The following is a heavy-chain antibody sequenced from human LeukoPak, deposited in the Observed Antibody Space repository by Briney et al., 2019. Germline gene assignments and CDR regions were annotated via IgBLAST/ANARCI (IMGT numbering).Heavy chain of an antibody. CDR3: AGHPGGVVGGSYYYGMDV. Sequence: SETLSLTCTVSGGSISSYYWSWIRQPHGKGLEWIGYIYYSGSTDYNPSLKSRVTISVDTSKNQFSLKLSSVTAADTAMYYCAGHPGGVVGGSYYYGMDVWGQGTTVTVSS. D-gene: IGHD2-15*01. V-gene: IGHV4-59*08. CDR1: GGSISSYY. J-gene: IGHJ6*02. CDR2: IYYSGST.